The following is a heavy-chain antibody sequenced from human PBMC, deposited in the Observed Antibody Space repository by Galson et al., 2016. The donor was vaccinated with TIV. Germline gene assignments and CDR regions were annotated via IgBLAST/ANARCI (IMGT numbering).Heavy chain of an antibody. Sequence: TLSLTCTVSGVSITSSTYYWGWIRQPPGKGLEWIGSVYYNGDTYYNPSLKSRVTIPVDTSKNQFSLKLNSVTAADTSIFYCARHGAWSWYFDLWGRGTLVTVSS. CDR3: ARHGAWSWYFDL. V-gene: IGHV4-39*01. D-gene: IGHD3-16*01. CDR2: VYYNGDT. CDR1: GVSITSSTYY. J-gene: IGHJ2*01.